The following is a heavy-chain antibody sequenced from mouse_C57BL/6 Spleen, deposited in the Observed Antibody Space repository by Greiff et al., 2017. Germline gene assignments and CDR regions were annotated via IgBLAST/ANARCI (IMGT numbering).Heavy chain of an antibody. Sequence: QVQLQQPGAELVRPGSSVKLSCKASGYTFTSYWMDWVKQRPGQGLEWIGNIYPSDSEAHFNQKFKDKATLTVDKSSSTAYMQLSSLTSEDSAVYDCATITTDAMDYWGQGTSVTVSS. CDR3: ATITTDAMDY. J-gene: IGHJ4*01. CDR1: GYTFTSYW. D-gene: IGHD1-2*01. CDR2: IYPSDSEA. V-gene: IGHV1-61*01.